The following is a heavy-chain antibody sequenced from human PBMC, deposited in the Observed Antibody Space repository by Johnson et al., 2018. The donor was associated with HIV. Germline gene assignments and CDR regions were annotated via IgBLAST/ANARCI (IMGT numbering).Heavy chain of an antibody. J-gene: IGHJ3*01. CDR1: GFTFSSYW. V-gene: IGHV3-7*04. CDR2: IKQDGSEK. Sequence: VQLVESGGGLVQPGGSLRLSCAASGFTFSSYWMSWVRQAPGKGLEWVANIKQDGSEKYYVDSVKGRFTISRDNAKNSLYLQMNSLRAEDTAVYYCARAYYDSRGYYPHAFHVWGQGTVVTVSS. CDR3: ARAYYDSRGYYPHAFHV. D-gene: IGHD3-22*01.